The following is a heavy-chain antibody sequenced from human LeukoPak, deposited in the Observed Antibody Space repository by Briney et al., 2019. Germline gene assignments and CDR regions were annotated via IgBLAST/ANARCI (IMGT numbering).Heavy chain of an antibody. J-gene: IGHJ4*02. Sequence: SETLSLTCTVSGGSISSYYWSWIRQPPGKGLEWIGYIYYSGSTNYNPSLKSRVTISVDTSKNQFSLKLSSVTAADTAVYYCARFVAGTGIYFDYWGQGTLVTVSS. CDR1: GGSISSYY. CDR2: IYYSGST. V-gene: IGHV4-59*01. CDR3: ARFVAGTGIYFDY. D-gene: IGHD6-19*01.